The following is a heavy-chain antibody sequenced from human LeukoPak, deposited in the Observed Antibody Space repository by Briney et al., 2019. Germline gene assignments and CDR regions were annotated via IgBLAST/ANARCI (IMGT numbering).Heavy chain of an antibody. CDR3: GKDRELGY. CDR1: GFTFSSYA. V-gene: IGHV3-30-3*01. J-gene: IGHJ4*02. CDR2: ISYDGSNK. Sequence: GGSLRLSCAASGFTFSSYAMHWVRQAPGKGLEWVAVISYDGSNKYYADSVKGRFTISRDNSKNTLFLQMDSLRAEDTAVYYCGKDRELGYWGQGTLVTVSS. D-gene: IGHD2/OR15-2a*01.